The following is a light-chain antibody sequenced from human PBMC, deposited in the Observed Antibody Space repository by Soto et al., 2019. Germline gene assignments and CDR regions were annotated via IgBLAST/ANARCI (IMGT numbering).Light chain of an antibody. J-gene: IGKJ2*01. Sequence: EIVITQSPATLSVSPGERATLACRASQSVSSNLAWYQQRPGQAPRLLMYGASTRGAGIPTRFSGSGSGTEFTLTISSLQSEDFAVYYCQQYNDWSYTFGQGTKLEIK. CDR3: QQYNDWSYT. CDR2: GAS. CDR1: QSVSSN. V-gene: IGKV3-15*01.